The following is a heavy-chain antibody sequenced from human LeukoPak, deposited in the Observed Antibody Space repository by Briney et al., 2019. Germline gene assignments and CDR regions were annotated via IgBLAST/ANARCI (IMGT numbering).Heavy chain of an antibody. J-gene: IGHJ4*02. D-gene: IGHD3-10*01. CDR1: IFTFSSYE. V-gene: IGHV3-48*03. CDR3: ARVRGVTPDY. CDR2: ISSSGSTI. Sequence: GGPLRLSCAASIFTFSSYEMNWVRQSPGKGLEWVSYISSSGSTIYYADSVKGRFTISRDNAKNSLYLQMNSLRAEDTAVYYCARVRGVTPDYWGQGTLVTVSS.